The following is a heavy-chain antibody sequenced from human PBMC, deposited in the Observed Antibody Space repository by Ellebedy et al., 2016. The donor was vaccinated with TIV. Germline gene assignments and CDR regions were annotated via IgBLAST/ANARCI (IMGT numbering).Heavy chain of an antibody. D-gene: IGHD3-3*01. CDR2: ISAYNGNT. CDR3: ARVPGFLEWLYYFDY. CDR1: GYTFTSYG. J-gene: IGHJ4*02. V-gene: IGHV1-18*01. Sequence: AASVKVSCKASGYTFTSYGISWVRQAPGQGLEWMGWISAYNGNTNYAQKLQGRVTMATDTSTSTAYMELRSLRSDDTAVYYCARVPGFLEWLYYFDYWGQGTLVTVSS.